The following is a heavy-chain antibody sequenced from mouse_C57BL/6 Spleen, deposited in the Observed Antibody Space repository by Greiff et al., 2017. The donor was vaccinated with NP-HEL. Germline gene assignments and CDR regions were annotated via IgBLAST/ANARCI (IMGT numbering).Heavy chain of an antibody. V-gene: IGHV14-3*01. CDR2: IDPANGNT. CDR1: GFNIKNTY. J-gene: IGHJ2*01. CDR3: VRTIYDGYYDYFDY. Sequence: VHVKQSVAELVRPGASVKLSCTASGFNIKNTYMHWVKQRPEQGLEWIGRIDPANGNTKYAPKFQGKATITADTSSNTAYLQLSSLTSEDTAIYYCVRTIYDGYYDYFDYWGQGTTLTVSS. D-gene: IGHD2-3*01.